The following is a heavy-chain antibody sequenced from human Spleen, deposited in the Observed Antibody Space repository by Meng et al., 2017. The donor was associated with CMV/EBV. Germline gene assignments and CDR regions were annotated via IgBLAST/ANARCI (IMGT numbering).Heavy chain of an antibody. V-gene: IGHV4-34*01. CDR1: GGSFSGYY. CDR2: INHSGST. CDR3: ARVGAG. Sequence: DALSLSCAVYGGSFSGYYWSWLRQPPGKGLEWIGAINHSGSTNYNPSLKSRVTISVDPSKNQFSLKLSSVTAADTAVYYCARVGAGWGQGTLVTVSS. D-gene: IGHD1-26*01. J-gene: IGHJ4*02.